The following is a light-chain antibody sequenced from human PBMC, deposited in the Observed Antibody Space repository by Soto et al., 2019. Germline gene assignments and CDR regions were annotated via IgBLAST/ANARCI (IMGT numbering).Light chain of an antibody. CDR1: SSDVGGYNY. V-gene: IGLV2-14*01. Sequence: QSALTQPASVSGSPGQSITISCTGTSSDVGGYNYVSWYQQHPGIAPKLMIYEVNNRPSGVSNRFSGSKSGNTASLSISGLQAEDEADYYCSSYTDSSTLVFGTGTKVTVL. CDR3: SSYTDSSTLV. CDR2: EVN. J-gene: IGLJ1*01.